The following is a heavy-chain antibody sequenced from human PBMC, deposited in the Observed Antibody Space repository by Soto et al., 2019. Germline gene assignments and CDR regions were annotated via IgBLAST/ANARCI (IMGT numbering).Heavy chain of an antibody. Sequence: ASVKVSCKASGYTFTSYDITWVRQAPGQGQKWIRWISAYNGNTNYAQNLQGRVTMTTDTSTSTAYMELRSLRSDDTAVYYCARVEPHRYCSGGSCYPYYFEYWGQGTLVTVSS. CDR1: GYTFTSYD. CDR2: ISAYNGNT. D-gene: IGHD2-15*01. J-gene: IGHJ4*02. CDR3: ARVEPHRYCSGGSCYPYYFEY. V-gene: IGHV1-18*01.